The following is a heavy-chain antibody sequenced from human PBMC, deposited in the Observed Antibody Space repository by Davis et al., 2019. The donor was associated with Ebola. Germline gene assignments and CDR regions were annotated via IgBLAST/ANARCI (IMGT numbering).Heavy chain of an antibody. J-gene: IGHJ4*02. Sequence: GESLNISCAASGFTFSSYSMNWVRQAPGKGLEWVSSISSSSGYIYYADSVKGRFTISRDNAKNSLYLQMKSLRDEDTAVYYCARDVVGASFDYWGQGTLVTVSS. V-gene: IGHV3-21*01. D-gene: IGHD1-26*01. CDR2: ISSSSGYI. CDR3: ARDVVGASFDY. CDR1: GFTFSSYS.